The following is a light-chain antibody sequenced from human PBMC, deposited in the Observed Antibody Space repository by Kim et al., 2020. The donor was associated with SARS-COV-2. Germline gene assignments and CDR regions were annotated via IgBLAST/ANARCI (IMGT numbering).Light chain of an antibody. CDR2: EVS. CDR3: SSYAGSDNYV. CDR1: ISDVGGYNY. J-gene: IGLJ1*01. V-gene: IGLV2-8*01. Sequence: QSALTQPPSASESPGQSVTISCTGTISDVGGYNYVSWYQQHPGKAPKLMIYEVSKRPSGVPDRFSGSKSGNTASLTVSGLQAEDEADYYCSSYAGSDNYVFGTGTKVTVL.